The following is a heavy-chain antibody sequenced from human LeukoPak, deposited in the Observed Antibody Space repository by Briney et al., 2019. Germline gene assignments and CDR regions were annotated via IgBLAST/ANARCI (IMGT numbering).Heavy chain of an antibody. J-gene: IGHJ5*02. CDR2: INPSGGST. CDR1: GYTFTSYY. CDR3: ARRLWAYCGGDCYAQFFDP. Sequence: ASVKVPCKASGYTFTSYYMHWVRQAPGQGLEWMGIINPSGGSTSYAQKFQGRVTMTRDTSTSTVYMELSSLRSEDTAVYYCARRLWAYCGGDCYAQFFDPWGQGTLVTVSS. D-gene: IGHD2-21*02. V-gene: IGHV1-46*01.